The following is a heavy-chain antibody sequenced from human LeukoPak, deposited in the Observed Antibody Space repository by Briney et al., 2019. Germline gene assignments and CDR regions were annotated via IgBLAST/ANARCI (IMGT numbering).Heavy chain of an antibody. D-gene: IGHD3-22*01. V-gene: IGHV1-46*01. Sequence: ASVKVSCKASGYTFTSYYMHWVRQAPGQGLEWMGIITPSGGSTSYAQKFQGRVTMTRDTSTSTVYMELSSLRSEDTAVYYCARSGGYYDSSGYYGDYWGQGTLVTVSS. CDR2: ITPSGGST. J-gene: IGHJ4*02. CDR3: ARSGGYYDSSGYYGDY. CDR1: GYTFTSYY.